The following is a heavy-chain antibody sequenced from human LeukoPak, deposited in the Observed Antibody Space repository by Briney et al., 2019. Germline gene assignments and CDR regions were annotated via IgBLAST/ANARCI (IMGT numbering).Heavy chain of an antibody. CDR1: GFAFSKYA. V-gene: IGHV3-23*01. J-gene: IGHJ4*02. CDR2: LIASGSTT. Sequence: HTGGSLRLSCAASGFAFSKYAMSWVRQAPGKGLEWVSSLIASGSTTYYADSVKGRFTISRDNSKNTVHLQMDSLRAEDSAVYYCAKNAGYSYGLYYFDYWGQGTLVTVSS. D-gene: IGHD5-18*01. CDR3: AKNAGYSYGLYYFDY.